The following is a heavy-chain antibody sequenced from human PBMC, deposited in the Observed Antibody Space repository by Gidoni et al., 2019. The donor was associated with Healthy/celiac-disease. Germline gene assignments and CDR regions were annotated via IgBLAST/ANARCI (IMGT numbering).Heavy chain of an antibody. CDR2: ISSSSSTI. D-gene: IGHD2-15*01. V-gene: IGHV3-48*01. CDR3: ASDEEGYSGFY. J-gene: IGHJ4*02. Sequence: EVQLVESGGGLVQPGGSLRLSCAASGFTFSSYSMNWFRQAPGKGLEWVSYISSSSSTIYYADSVKGRFTISRDNAKNSLYLQMNSLRAEDTAVYYCASDEEGYSGFYWGQGTLVTVSS. CDR1: GFTFSSYS.